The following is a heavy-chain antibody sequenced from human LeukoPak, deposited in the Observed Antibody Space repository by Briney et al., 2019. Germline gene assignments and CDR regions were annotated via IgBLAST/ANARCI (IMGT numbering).Heavy chain of an antibody. J-gene: IGHJ4*02. CDR2: INPNSGGT. CDR1: GYTFTAYY. D-gene: IGHD1-1*01. V-gene: IGHV1-2*02. CDR3: APTNNLYYYFDY. Sequence: GRSVKVSCKTSGYTFTAYYMHWLRQAPGQGLEWMGWINPNSGGTKIAQKFQGRVTMTRDTSMSTAFMELSSLRSDDTAVYYCAPTNNLYYYFDYWGQGTLVTVSS.